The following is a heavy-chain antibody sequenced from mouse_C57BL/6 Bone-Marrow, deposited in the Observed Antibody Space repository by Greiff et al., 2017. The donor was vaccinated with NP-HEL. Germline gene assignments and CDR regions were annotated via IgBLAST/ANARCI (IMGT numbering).Heavy chain of an antibody. CDR2: ISSGSSTI. D-gene: IGHD4-1*01. J-gene: IGHJ3*01. CDR1: GFTFSDYG. V-gene: IGHV5-17*01. CDR3: ARRTNWDWFAY. Sequence: EVQRVESGGGLVKPGGSLKLSCAASGFTFSDYGMHWVRQAPEKGLEWVAYISSGSSTIYYADTVKGRFTISRDNAKNTLLLQMTSLRSDDTAMYYCARRTNWDWFAYWGQGTLVTVSA.